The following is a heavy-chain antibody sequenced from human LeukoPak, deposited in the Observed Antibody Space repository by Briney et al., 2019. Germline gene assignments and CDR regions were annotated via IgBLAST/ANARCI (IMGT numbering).Heavy chain of an antibody. CDR2: INTDGSST. J-gene: IGHJ4*02. CDR3: ARSLLYYYDSSGPEN. D-gene: IGHD3-22*01. CDR1: GFTFSNYW. V-gene: IGHV3-74*01. Sequence: GGSLRLSCAASGFTFSNYWIHWVRQAPGKGLVWVSCINTDGSSTSYADSVKGRFTISRDNAKNTPYLQMNSLRAEDTAVYYCARSLLYYYDSSGPENWGQGSLVTVSS.